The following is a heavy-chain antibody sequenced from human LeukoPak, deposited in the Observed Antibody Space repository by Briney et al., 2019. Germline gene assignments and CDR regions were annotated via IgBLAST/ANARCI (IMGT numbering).Heavy chain of an antibody. CDR1: GFTFSDYY. D-gene: IGHD1-26*01. V-gene: IGHV3-11*04. CDR3: ARVGYSGSPGDY. CDR2: ISSRSGSSI. J-gene: IGHJ4*02. Sequence: PGGSLRLSCAASGFTFSDYYMSRIRQAPGKGLEWVSYISSRSGSSIYYADSVKGRFTVSRDNAKNSLYLQMNSLRAEDTAVYYCARVGYSGSPGDYWGQGTLVTVSS.